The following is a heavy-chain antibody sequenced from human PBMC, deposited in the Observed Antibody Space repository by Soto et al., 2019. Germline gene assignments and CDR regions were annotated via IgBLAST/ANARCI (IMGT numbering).Heavy chain of an antibody. Sequence: SETLSLTCTVSGGSISSYYWTWLGPAPGKGLEWIGYVYNRGSTNYNPSLQSRVTISEDTSKSQFSLKVNSMTAADTAVYYCSRCRREEVAGYTLDNWGLEILVTVS. CDR3: SRCRREEVAGYTLDN. D-gene: IGHD2-15*01. J-gene: IGHJ4*02. CDR1: GGSISSYY. CDR2: VYNRGST. V-gene: IGHV4-59*01.